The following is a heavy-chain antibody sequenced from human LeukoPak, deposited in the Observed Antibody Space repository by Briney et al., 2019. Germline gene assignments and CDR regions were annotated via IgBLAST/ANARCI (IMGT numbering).Heavy chain of an antibody. V-gene: IGHV1-8*02. D-gene: IGHD2-21*02. CDR3: ATGLTPNTFDV. CDR2: MNPKSGDL. CDR1: GYSPSDYN. Sequence: ASVKVSCKASGYSPSDYNINWVRQATGQGLEWMGSMNPKSGDLVYAQKFQGRVTMTRDTSTNTVDMELSSLRSEDTAVYYCATGLTPNTFDVWGQGTMVTVSS. J-gene: IGHJ3*01.